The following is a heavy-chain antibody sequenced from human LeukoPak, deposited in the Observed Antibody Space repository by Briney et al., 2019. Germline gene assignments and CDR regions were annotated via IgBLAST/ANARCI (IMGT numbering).Heavy chain of an antibody. CDR2: IYYSGST. V-gene: IGHV4-59*01. Sequence: SETLSLTCTVSGGSISSYYWSWSRQPPGKGLEWIGYIYYSGSTNYNPSLKSRVTISVDTSKNQFSLKLSSVTAADTAVYYCARSSGWYSGYDYWGQGTLVTVSS. CDR3: ARSSGWYSGYDY. CDR1: GGSISSYY. D-gene: IGHD6-19*01. J-gene: IGHJ4*02.